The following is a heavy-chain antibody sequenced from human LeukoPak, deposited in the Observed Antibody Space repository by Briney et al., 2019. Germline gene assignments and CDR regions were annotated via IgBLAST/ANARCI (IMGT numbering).Heavy chain of an antibody. CDR3: ARDLGGATRYFDC. CDR1: GGTFSSYA. D-gene: IGHD1-26*01. Sequence: GASVKVSCKASGGTFSSYAISWVRQAPGQGLEWMGGIIPIFGTAKYAQKFQGRVTITADESTSTAYMELSSLRSEDTAVYYCARDLGGATRYFDCWGQGTLVAVCS. J-gene: IGHJ4*02. V-gene: IGHV1-69*13. CDR2: IIPIFGTA.